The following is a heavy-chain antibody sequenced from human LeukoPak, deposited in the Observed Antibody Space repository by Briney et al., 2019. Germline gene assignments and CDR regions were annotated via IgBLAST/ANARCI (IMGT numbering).Heavy chain of an antibody. Sequence: GGSLRLSCAASGFTFNSYAMSWVRQAPGKGLEWVSGISVSGHSTYYADSVKGRFTISRDNSKNTLSLQMNSLRAEDTAVYYCAKVASGLQNFDAGKYFDSWGQGTLVTVSS. CDR2: ISVSGHST. J-gene: IGHJ4*02. CDR1: GFTFNSYA. D-gene: IGHD3-9*01. V-gene: IGHV3-23*01. CDR3: AKVASGLQNFDAGKYFDS.